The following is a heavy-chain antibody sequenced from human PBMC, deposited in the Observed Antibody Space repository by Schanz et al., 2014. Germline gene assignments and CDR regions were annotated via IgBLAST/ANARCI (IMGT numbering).Heavy chain of an antibody. CDR1: GYTFTSYD. Sequence: QVQLVQSGTQVKKPGASVKVSCKASGYTFTSYDFNWVRQAPGQGLEWMGRIIPILGIANYAQNFQGRVTITADKSTTTAYMELRGLRSEDTAVYYCARDRLECGAECYSVEVFEIWGQGTLGIVSS. CDR3: ARDRLECGAECYSVEVFEI. CDR2: IIPILGIA. V-gene: IGHV1-69*09. J-gene: IGHJ4*02. D-gene: IGHD2-21*01.